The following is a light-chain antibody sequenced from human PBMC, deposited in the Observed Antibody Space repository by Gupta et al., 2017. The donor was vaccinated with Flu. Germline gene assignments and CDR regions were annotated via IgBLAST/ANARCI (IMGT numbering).Light chain of an antibody. CDR2: DVT. CDR3: SSYSTISTLWV. V-gene: IGLV2-14*03. J-gene: IGLJ1*01. CDR1: NFDVGAYNY. Sequence: QSALTQPASVSGSPGQSITIFCTGTNFDVGAYNYVSWYQQHPGKAPKFIIYDVTNRPSGVSNRFSGSKSGNTASLIISGLQAEDEAEYYCSSYSTISTLWVFGTGTKFTVL.